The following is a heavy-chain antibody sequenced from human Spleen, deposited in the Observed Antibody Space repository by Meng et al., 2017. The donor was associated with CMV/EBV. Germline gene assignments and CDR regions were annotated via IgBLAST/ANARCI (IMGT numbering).Heavy chain of an antibody. J-gene: IGHJ4*02. CDR3: AKPGRHCSSSSCWLDY. Sequence: GESLKISCAASGFTFNTYAMTWVRQAPGKGLEWVAFIRYEGSRKYEAESVRGRFTISRDNSKSTLYLLMNSLRPEDTAVYYCAKPGRHCSSSSCWLDYWGQGTLVTVSS. V-gene: IGHV3-30*02. CDR1: GFTFNTYA. D-gene: IGHD2-2*01. CDR2: IRYEGSRK.